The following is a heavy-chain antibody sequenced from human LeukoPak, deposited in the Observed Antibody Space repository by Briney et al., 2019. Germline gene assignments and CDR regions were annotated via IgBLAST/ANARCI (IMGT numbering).Heavy chain of an antibody. Sequence: SETLSLTCTVSGGSISSSSNFWGWIRQPPGKGLEWIGTIYYTENTYYNPSLKSRITISVDTTKKQFSLNLSSVTAADTAVYYCARDGTSAGAGDAFDIWGQGTMVTVSS. CDR3: ARDGTSAGAGDAFDI. D-gene: IGHD6-13*01. J-gene: IGHJ3*02. CDR1: GGSISSSSNF. CDR2: IYYTENT. V-gene: IGHV4-39*07.